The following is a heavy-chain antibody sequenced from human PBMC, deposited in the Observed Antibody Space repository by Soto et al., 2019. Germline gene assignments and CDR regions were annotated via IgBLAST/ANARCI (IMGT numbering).Heavy chain of an antibody. J-gene: IGHJ4*02. CDR2: INHRGSA. D-gene: IGHD6-13*01. Sequence: SETLSLTCVVSGASVSSTYWWSWVRQPPGKGPEWIGEINHRGSANYNPSLKSRVTMSLDISKSQFSLRLTSVTAADTAVYFCARYNAASGTYYFDYWGRGALVTVSS. CDR1: GASVSSTYW. V-gene: IGHV4-4*02. CDR3: ARYNAASGTYYFDY.